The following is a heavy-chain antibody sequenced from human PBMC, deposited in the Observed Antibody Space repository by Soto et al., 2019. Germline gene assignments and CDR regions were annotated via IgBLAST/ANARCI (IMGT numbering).Heavy chain of an antibody. CDR1: GGSISSSSYY. D-gene: IGHD7-27*01. CDR2: IYYSGST. J-gene: IGHJ6*02. Sequence: PSETLSLTCTVSGGSISSSSYYWGWIRQPPGKGLEWIGSIYYSGSTYYNPSLKSRVTISVDTSKNQFSLKLSSVTAADTAVYYCVSETGDGPYYYYYGMDVWGQGTTVTVSS. V-gene: IGHV4-39*01. CDR3: VSETGDGPYYYYYGMDV.